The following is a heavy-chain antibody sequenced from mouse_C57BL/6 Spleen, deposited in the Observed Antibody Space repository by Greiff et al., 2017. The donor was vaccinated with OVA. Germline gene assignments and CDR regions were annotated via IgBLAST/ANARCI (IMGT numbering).Heavy chain of an antibody. J-gene: IGHJ1*03. CDR1: GYTFTSYW. CDR3: AREGYEYFDV. V-gene: IGHV1-61*01. D-gene: IGHD2-2*01. Sequence: QVQLQQSGAELVRPGSSVKLSCKASGYTFTSYWMDWVKQRPGQGLEWIGNIYPSDSETHYNQKFKDKATLTVDKSSSTAYMQLSSLTSEDSAVYYCAREGYEYFDVWGTGTTVTVSS. CDR2: IYPSDSET.